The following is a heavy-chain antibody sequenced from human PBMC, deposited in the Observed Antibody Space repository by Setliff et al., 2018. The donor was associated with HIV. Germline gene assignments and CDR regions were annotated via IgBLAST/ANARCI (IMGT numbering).Heavy chain of an antibody. Sequence: VKVSCKASGGTFSSYAISWVRQAPGQGLEWMGQIIPVLDTTNYAQKFQGRVTLTADESTSTMYMELSSLTSDDTAVYYCAGPRGDEAFDVWGQGTMVTVSS. CDR3: AGPRGDEAFDV. J-gene: IGHJ3*01. CDR2: IIPVLDTT. CDR1: GGTFSSYA. V-gene: IGHV1-69*13.